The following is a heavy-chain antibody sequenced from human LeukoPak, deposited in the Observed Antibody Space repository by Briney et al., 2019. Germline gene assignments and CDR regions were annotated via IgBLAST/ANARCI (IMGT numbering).Heavy chain of an antibody. J-gene: IGHJ4*02. CDR2: ISSSNNYI. CDR1: GFTFSTYS. D-gene: IGHD6-6*01. V-gene: IGHV3-21*06. CDR3: ARELISSSSVLLPDY. Sequence: GGSLRLSCAASGFTFSTYSMNWVRQAPGKGLELVSSISSSNNYIFYADSVKGRFTISRDNAKNSLYLQMNSLRAEDTAVYYCARELISSSSVLLPDYWGQGTLVTVSS.